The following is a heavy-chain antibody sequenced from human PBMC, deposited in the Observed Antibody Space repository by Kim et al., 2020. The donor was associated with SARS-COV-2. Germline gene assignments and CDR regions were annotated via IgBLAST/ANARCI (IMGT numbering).Heavy chain of an antibody. V-gene: IGHV4-59*01. J-gene: IGHJ2*01. CDR3: ARSRGGYCSSTSCYGGWYFDL. CDR2: IYYSGST. Sequence: SETLSLTCTVSGGSISSYYWSWIRQPPGKGLEWIGYIYYSGSTNYNPSLKSRVTISVDTSKNQFSLKLSSVTAADTAVYYCARSRGGYCSSTSCYGGWYFDLWGRGTLVTVSS. CDR1: GGSISSYY. D-gene: IGHD2-2*01.